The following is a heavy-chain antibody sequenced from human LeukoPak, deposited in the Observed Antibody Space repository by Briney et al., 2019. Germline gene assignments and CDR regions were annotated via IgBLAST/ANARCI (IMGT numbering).Heavy chain of an antibody. J-gene: IGHJ4*02. V-gene: IGHV3-30-3*01. CDR1: GFTFSAYA. CDR3: ARDYCSGSSCYSEGY. D-gene: IGHD2-15*01. Sequence: PGRSLRLSCAASGFTFSAYALYWVRQARQAPGKGLEWVAIISYDGSNKYYADSVKGRSTISRDNSKNTLYLQMNSLRAEDTAVYYCARDYCSGSSCYSEGYWGQGTLVTVSS. CDR2: ISYDGSNK.